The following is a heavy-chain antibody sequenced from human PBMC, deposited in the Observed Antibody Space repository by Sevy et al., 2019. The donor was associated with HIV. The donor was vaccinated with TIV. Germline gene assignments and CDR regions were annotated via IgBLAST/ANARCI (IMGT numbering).Heavy chain of an antibody. CDR2: MSPNSGNT. D-gene: IGHD2-2*01. V-gene: IGHV1-8*01. J-gene: IGHJ6*02. CDR1: GYTFTSYD. CDR3: ARFLSTSYYYYYAMDV. Sequence: ASVKVSCRASGYTFTSYDINWVRQATGQGLEWMGWMSPNSGNTGYAQKFQGRVTMTRNTSISTAYMELSSLRSEDTAVYYWARFLSTSYYYYYAMDVWGQGTTVTVSS.